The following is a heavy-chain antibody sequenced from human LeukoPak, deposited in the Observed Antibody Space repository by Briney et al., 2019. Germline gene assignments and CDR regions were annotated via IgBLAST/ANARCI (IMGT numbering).Heavy chain of an antibody. CDR1: GYTFTGYY. J-gene: IGHJ4*02. D-gene: IGHD6-13*01. V-gene: IGHV1-2*02. CDR2: INPNSGGT. Sequence: ASVKVSCKTSGYTFTGYYMHWVRQAPGQGLEWMGWINPNSGGTNYAQKFQGRVTITRNTSISTAYMELSSLRSEDTAVYYCARGRTGSWTSWGQGTLVTVSS. CDR3: ARGRTGSWTS.